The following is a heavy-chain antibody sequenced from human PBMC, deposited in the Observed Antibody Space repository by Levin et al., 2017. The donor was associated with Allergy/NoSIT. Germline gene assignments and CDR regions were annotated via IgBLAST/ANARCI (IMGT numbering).Heavy chain of an antibody. V-gene: IGHV4-34*01. CDR2: INHSGST. CDR1: GGSFSGYY. Sequence: KPSETLSLTCAVYGGSFSGYYWSWIRQPPGKGLEWIGEINHSGSTNYNPSLKSRVTISVDTSKNQFSLKLSSVTAADTAVYYCARVHYVVAGLDYWGQGTLVTVSS. J-gene: IGHJ4*02. CDR3: ARVHYVVAGLDY. D-gene: IGHD2-15*01.